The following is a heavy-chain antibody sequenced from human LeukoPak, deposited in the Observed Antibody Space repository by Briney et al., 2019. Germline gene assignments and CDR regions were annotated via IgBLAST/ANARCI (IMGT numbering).Heavy chain of an antibody. Sequence: SETLSLTCTVSGGSISSYYWSWIRQPPGKGLEWIGYIYYSGSTNYNPSLKSRVTISVDTSKNQFSLKLSSVTAADTAVYYCAREDTPVVYPYDYWGQGTLVTVSS. J-gene: IGHJ4*02. CDR2: IYYSGST. D-gene: IGHD5-18*01. CDR3: AREDTPVVYPYDY. V-gene: IGHV4-59*01. CDR1: GGSISSYY.